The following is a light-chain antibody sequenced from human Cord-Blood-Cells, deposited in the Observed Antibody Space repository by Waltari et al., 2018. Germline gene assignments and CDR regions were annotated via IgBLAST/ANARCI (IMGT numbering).Light chain of an antibody. CDR1: AFPNQH. CDR2: KEQ. CDR3: QSADSSGTYVV. V-gene: IGLV3-25*03. J-gene: IGLJ2*01. Sequence: SYELTQPPSVFVSPGQPAQLNCPGVAFPNQHASWYQQKPGQAPMLGIYKEQERPSGIPERFSGSSSGTTVTLTISGVQAEDEADYYCQSADSSGTYVVFGGGTKLTVL.